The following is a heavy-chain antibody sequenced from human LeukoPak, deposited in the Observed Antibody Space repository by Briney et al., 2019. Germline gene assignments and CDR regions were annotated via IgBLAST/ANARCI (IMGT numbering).Heavy chain of an antibody. Sequence: GGSLRLSCAASGFTFSSYAVHWVRQAPGKGLEWVAVISYDGSNKYYADSVKGRFTISRDNSKHTLYLQMNSLRAEDTAVYYCARTFGYSSGWYDYWGQGTLVTVSS. V-gene: IGHV3-30*04. J-gene: IGHJ4*02. CDR2: ISYDGSNK. CDR3: ARTFGYSSGWYDY. D-gene: IGHD6-19*01. CDR1: GFTFSSYA.